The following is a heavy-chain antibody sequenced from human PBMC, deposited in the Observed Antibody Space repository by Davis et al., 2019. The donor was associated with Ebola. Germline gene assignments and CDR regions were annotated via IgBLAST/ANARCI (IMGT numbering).Heavy chain of an antibody. CDR3: ARGHSGYSSGDAFDI. CDR2: IKQDGSEK. Sequence: GESLKISCAASGFTFSSYWMSWVRQAPGKGLEWVANIKQDGSEKYYVDSVKGRFTISRDNAKNSLYLQMNSLRAEDTAVYYCARGHSGYSSGDAFDIWGQGTMVTVSS. V-gene: IGHV3-7*01. J-gene: IGHJ3*02. CDR1: GFTFSSYW. D-gene: IGHD5-18*01.